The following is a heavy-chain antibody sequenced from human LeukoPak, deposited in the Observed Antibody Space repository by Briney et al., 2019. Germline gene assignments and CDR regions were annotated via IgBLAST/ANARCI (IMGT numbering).Heavy chain of an antibody. CDR3: ARVVGVLLWFGELRWDSYFDY. CDR1: GGSFSGYY. D-gene: IGHD3-10*01. J-gene: IGHJ4*02. V-gene: IGHV4-34*01. Sequence: KPSETLSLTCAVYGGSFSGYYWSWIRQPPGKGLEWIGEINHSGSTNYNPSLKSRVTISVDTSKNQFSLELSSVTAADTAVYYCARVVGVLLWFGELRWDSYFDYWGQGTLVTVSS. CDR2: INHSGST.